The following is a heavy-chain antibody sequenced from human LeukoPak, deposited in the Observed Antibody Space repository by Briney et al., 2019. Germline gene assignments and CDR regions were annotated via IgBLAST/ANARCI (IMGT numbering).Heavy chain of an antibody. CDR3: ARLDDYYYGMDV. D-gene: IGHD2-2*03. Sequence: GGSLRLSCAASGFSFSSYWMSWVRQAPGKGLEWVSAISGSGGSTYYADSVKGRFTISRDNSKNTLYLQMNSLRAEDTAVYYCARLDDYYYGMDVWGQGTTVTVSS. V-gene: IGHV3-23*01. CDR1: GFSFSSYW. J-gene: IGHJ6*02. CDR2: ISGSGGST.